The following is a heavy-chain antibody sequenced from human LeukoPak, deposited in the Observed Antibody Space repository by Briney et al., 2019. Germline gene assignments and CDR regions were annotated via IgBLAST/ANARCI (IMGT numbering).Heavy chain of an antibody. CDR3: AGGASRQGANWFDP. V-gene: IGHV3-48*03. J-gene: IGHJ5*02. D-gene: IGHD2-2*01. CDR1: GFTFSSYE. Sequence: GGSLRLSCAASGFTFSSYEMNWVRQAPGKGLEWVSYISSSGSTIYYADSVKGRFTISRDSAKNSLYLQMNSLRAEDTAVYYCAGGASRQGANWFDPWGQGTLVTVSS. CDR2: ISSSGSTI.